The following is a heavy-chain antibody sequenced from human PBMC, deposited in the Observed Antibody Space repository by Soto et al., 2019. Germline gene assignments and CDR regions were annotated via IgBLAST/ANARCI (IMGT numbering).Heavy chain of an antibody. J-gene: IGHJ4*02. D-gene: IGHD3-16*01. Sequence: QVQLVESGGGVVQPGRSLRLSCAASGFTFSSYAMHWVRQARGKGLEWVAVISYDGSNKYYADSVKGRFTISRDNSKNTLYLQMNSLRAEDTAVYYCAREIDYVWGSYEPFDYWGQGTLVTVSS. CDR1: GFTFSSYA. CDR2: ISYDGSNK. V-gene: IGHV3-30-3*01. CDR3: AREIDYVWGSYEPFDY.